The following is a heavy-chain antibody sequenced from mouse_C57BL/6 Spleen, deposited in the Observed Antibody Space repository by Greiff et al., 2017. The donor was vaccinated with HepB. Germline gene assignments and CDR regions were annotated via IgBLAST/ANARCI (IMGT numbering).Heavy chain of an antibody. J-gene: IGHJ2*01. Sequence: VQLKQSGPELVKPGASVKISCKASGYTFTDYYMNWVKQSHGKSLEWIGDINPNNGGTSYNQKFKGKATLTVDKSSSTAYMELRSLTSEDSAVYYCARGGTTDYFDYWGQGTTLTVSS. D-gene: IGHD1-1*01. CDR2: INPNNGGT. CDR3: ARGGTTDYFDY. CDR1: GYTFTDYY. V-gene: IGHV1-26*01.